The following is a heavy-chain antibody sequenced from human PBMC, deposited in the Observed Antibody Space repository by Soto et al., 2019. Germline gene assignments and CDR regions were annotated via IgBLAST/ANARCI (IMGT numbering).Heavy chain of an antibody. Sequence: GGSLRLSCAASGFTFSSYVMSWVRQAPGKGLEWVSAISGSGGSTYYADSVKGRFTISRDNSKNTLYLQMNSLRAEDTAVYYCAKRFSAATLTPRNTYYYGPGRVVGPPGYWGQGTLVTVSS. V-gene: IGHV3-23*01. CDR1: GFTFSSYV. CDR3: AKRFSAATLTPRNTYYYGPGRVVGPPGY. D-gene: IGHD3-16*01. CDR2: ISGSGGST. J-gene: IGHJ4*02.